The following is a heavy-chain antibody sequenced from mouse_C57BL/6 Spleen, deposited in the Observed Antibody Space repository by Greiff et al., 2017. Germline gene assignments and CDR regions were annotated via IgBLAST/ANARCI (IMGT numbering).Heavy chain of an antibody. D-gene: IGHD2-1*01. J-gene: IGHJ2*01. CDR1: GFNIQDYY. CDR2: IDPEDGDT. Sequence: VQLQQSGAELVRPGASVKLSCTASGFNIQDYYMHWVKQRPEQGLEWIGRIDPEDGDTEYAPKFQGKATMTADTSSNTAYLQLSSLTSEDTAVYYCTRGIYYGNYGYFDYWGQGTTLTVSS. CDR3: TRGIYYGNYGYFDY. V-gene: IGHV14-1*01.